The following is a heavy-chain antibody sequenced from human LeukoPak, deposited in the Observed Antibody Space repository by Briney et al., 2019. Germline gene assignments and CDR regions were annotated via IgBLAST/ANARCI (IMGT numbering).Heavy chain of an antibody. CDR1: GGSISSCY. V-gene: IGHV4-59*01. CDR3: ARCPSTMVRGVIRWFDP. D-gene: IGHD3-10*01. Sequence: PSETLSLTCTVSGGSISSCYWSWIRQPPGKGLEWIGYIYYSGSTNYNPSLKSRVTISVDTSKNQFSLKLSSVTAADTAVYYCARCPSTMVRGVIRWFDPWGQGTLVTVSS. CDR2: IYYSGST. J-gene: IGHJ5*02.